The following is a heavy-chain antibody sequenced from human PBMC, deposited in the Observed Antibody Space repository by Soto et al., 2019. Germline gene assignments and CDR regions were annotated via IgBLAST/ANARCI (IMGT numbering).Heavy chain of an antibody. CDR2: IYYSGST. CDR1: GGSISSYY. D-gene: IGHD3-9*01. V-gene: IGHV4-59*01. CDR3: ARDSLGAYDILTGYTD. J-gene: IGHJ4*02. Sequence: SETLSLTCTVSGGSISSYYWSWIRQPPGKGLEWIGYIYYSGSTNYNPSLKSRVTISVDTSKNQFSLKLSSVTAADTAVYYCARDSLGAYDILTGYTDWGQGTLVTVSS.